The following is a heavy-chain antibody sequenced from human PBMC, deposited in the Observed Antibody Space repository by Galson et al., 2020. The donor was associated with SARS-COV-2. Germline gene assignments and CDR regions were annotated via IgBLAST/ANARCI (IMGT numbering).Heavy chain of an antibody. V-gene: IGHV3-11*01. CDR1: GFTFSDYY. J-gene: IGHJ6*02. D-gene: IGHD3-3*01. CDR2: ISSSGSTI. Sequence: TGGSLRLSCAASGFTFSDYYMTWIRQAPGKGLEWVSYISSSGSTIHYADSVKGRFTISRDNAKNSLYRQKNSLRAEDTAVYYCARDYSSITIVGVVTKCGMDVWSQGTTVTVSS. CDR3: ARDYSSITIVGVVTKCGMDV.